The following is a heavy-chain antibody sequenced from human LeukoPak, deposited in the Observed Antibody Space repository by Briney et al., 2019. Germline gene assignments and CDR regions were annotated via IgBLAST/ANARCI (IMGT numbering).Heavy chain of an antibody. V-gene: IGHV3-7*01. CDR2: IKQDGSEK. J-gene: IGHJ6*03. CDR3: ARVKQAAISSWYIYYYYYMDV. D-gene: IGHD6-13*01. Sequence: GGSLRLSCAASGFTFSSYWMSWVRQAPGKGLEWVANIKQDGSEKYYVDSVKGRFTISRDNAKNSLYLQMNSLRAEDTAVYYCARVKQAAISSWYIYYYYYMDVWGKGTTVTVSS. CDR1: GFTFSSYW.